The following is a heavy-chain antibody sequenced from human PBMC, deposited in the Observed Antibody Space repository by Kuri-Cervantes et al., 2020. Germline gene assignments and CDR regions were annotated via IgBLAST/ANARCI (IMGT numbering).Heavy chain of an antibody. V-gene: IGHV3-21*01. CDR2: ISSSSSYI. CDR3: ARRQREGSSSSLDNFDY. J-gene: IGHJ4*02. Sequence: GESLKISCAASGFTFSSYSMNWVRQAPGKGLEWVSSISSSSSYIYYADSVKGRLTISRDNAKNSLYLQMNSLRAEDTAVYYCARRQREGSSSSLDNFDYWGQGTLVTVSS. CDR1: GFTFSSYS. D-gene: IGHD6-6*01.